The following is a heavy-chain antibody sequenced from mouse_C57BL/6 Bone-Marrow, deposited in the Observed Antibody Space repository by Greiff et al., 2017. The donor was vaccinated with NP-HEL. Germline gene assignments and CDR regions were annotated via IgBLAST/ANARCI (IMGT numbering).Heavy chain of an antibody. CDR3: ARGDYSWFAY. V-gene: IGHV1-50*01. J-gene: IGHJ3*01. CDR2: IDPSDSYT. Sequence: VQLQQPGAELVMPGASVKISCKASGYTFTSYWMQWVKQRPGQGLEWIGEIDPSDSYTNYNQKFKGKATLTVDTSSSTAYMQLSSLTSEDSVVYYCARGDYSWFAYWGQGTLVTVSA. CDR1: GYTFTSYW. D-gene: IGHD2-13*01.